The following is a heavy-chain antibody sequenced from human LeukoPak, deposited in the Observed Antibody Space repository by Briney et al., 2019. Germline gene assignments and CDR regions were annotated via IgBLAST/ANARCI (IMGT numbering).Heavy chain of an antibody. CDR2: ITPSGGST. J-gene: IGHJ4*02. V-gene: IGHV3-64*01. CDR1: GFTFGSYW. CDR3: ARAPHYYGSGLYYFDY. D-gene: IGHD3-10*01. Sequence: GGSLRLSCAASGFTFGSYWMHWVRQAPGKGLEYVSAITPSGGSTYYANSVKGRFTMSRDNSESTLYLQMGSLRAEDVAVYFCARAPHYYGSGLYYFDYWGQGTLVTVSS.